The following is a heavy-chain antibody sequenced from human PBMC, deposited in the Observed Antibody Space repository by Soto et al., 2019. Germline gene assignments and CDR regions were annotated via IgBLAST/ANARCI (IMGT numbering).Heavy chain of an antibody. CDR1: GFSFSTYE. J-gene: IGHJ4*02. D-gene: IGHD4-17*01. CDR2: MSAGGDRT. Sequence: GGSLRLSCAASGFSFSTYEMSWVRQAPGKGLEWVSMMSAGGDRTYYADSVKGRFTMSRDNSKNTLYIQMTNMDPVDTATYYCARIRSGDYEIDYWGQGTLVTVSS. V-gene: IGHV3-23*01. CDR3: ARIRSGDYEIDY.